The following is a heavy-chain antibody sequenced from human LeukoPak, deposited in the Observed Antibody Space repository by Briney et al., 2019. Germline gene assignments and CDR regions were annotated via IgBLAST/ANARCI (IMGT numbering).Heavy chain of an antibody. CDR2: IYYSGST. CDR3: ARHPPDYDYVWGSYREYGCYFDY. J-gene: IGHJ4*02. Sequence: SETLSLTCTVSGGSISSSSYYWGWIRQPPGKGLEWIGSIYYSGSTYYNPSLKSRVTISVDTSKNQFSLKLSSVTAADTAVYYCARHPPDYDYVWGSYREYGCYFDYWGQGTLVTVSS. CDR1: GGSISSSSYY. V-gene: IGHV4-39*01. D-gene: IGHD3-16*02.